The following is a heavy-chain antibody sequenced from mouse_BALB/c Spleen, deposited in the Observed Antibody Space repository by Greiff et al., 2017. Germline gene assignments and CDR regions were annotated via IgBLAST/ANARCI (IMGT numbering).Heavy chain of an antibody. V-gene: IGHV1-77*01. CDR1: GYTFTDYY. D-gene: IGHD2-1*01. CDR2: IYPGSGNT. Sequence: VQLQQSGAELARPGASVKLSCKASGYTFTDYYINWVKQRTGQGLEWIGEIYPGSGNTYYNEKFKGKATLTADKSSSTAYMQLSSLTSEDSAVYFCARSKSLYGNSAWCAYWGQGTLVTVSA. CDR3: ARSKSLYGNSAWCAY. J-gene: IGHJ3*01.